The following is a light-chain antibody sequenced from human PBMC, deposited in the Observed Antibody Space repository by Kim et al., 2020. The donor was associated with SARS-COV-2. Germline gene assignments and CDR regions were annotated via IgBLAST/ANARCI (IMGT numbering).Light chain of an antibody. V-gene: IGLV3-9*01. CDR3: QVWDSSPVV. J-gene: IGLJ2*01. CDR2: RDG. Sequence: SVALGQTARITCGGNNIGSKNVHWYQQKPGQAPVLVIYRDGDRPSGIPERFSGSNSGNTATLTISRAQAGDDADYYCQVWDSSPVVFGGGTQLTVL. CDR1: NIGSKN.